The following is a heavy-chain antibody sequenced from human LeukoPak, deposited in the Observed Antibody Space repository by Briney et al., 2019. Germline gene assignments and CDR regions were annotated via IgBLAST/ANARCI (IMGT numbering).Heavy chain of an antibody. J-gene: IGHJ5*02. CDR1: GASVSSASY. D-gene: IGHD1-26*01. Sequence: SETLSLTCTVSGASVSSASYWSWIRQPPGKGVEWIAHMYNGVNTNYNPSLKSRVTISVDTSKNQFSLRLNSVTAADTAVYYCARSRAFNSGAFDPWGQGSLVTVSS. CDR2: MYNGVNT. CDR3: ARSRAFNSGAFDP. V-gene: IGHV4-61*01.